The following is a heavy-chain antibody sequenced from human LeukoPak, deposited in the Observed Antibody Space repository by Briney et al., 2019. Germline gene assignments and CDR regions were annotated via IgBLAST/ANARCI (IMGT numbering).Heavy chain of an antibody. J-gene: IGHJ4*02. V-gene: IGHV3-23*01. CDR2: ISGSAGST. D-gene: IGHD3-22*01. Sequence: PGGSLRLSCAASGYTLSGYAMGRVRHAPGKGLEWVSAISGSAGSTYYADSVKGRFTISRDNSKNSLYLQMNSLRAEDTAVYYCAKLRDFYDSTGYSRFPYWGQGTLVTVSS. CDR1: GYTLSGYA. CDR3: AKLRDFYDSTGYSRFPY.